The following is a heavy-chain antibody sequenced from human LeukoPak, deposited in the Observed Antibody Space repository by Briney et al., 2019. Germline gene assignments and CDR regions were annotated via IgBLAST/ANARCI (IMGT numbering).Heavy chain of an antibody. J-gene: IGHJ4*02. D-gene: IGHD3-10*01. Sequence: SQTLSLTCTVSGGSISSGTYLWNWIRQPAGKGLEWIGRIYTSGSTNYNPSLKSRVTISVDTSKNQFSLKLSSVTAADTAVYYCARTRYYYNSRSYGAPYYFYYWGQGTLVTVSS. CDR3: ARTRYYYNSRSYGAPYYFYY. CDR1: GGSISSGTYL. CDR2: IYTSGST. V-gene: IGHV4-61*02.